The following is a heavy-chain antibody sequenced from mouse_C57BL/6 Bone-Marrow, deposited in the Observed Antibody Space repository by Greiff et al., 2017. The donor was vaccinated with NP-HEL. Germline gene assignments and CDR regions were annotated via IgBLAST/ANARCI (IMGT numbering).Heavy chain of an antibody. J-gene: IGHJ4*01. Sequence: EVKLMESGAELVRPGASVKLSCTVSGFNIKDDYMHWVKQRPEQGLEWIGWIDPENGDTEYASKFQGKATITADTSSNTAYLQLSSLTSADTAVYYCTTGGSSPYAMDYWGQGTSVTVSS. V-gene: IGHV14-4*01. CDR2: IDPENGDT. D-gene: IGHD1-1*01. CDR1: GFNIKDDY. CDR3: TTGGSSPYAMDY.